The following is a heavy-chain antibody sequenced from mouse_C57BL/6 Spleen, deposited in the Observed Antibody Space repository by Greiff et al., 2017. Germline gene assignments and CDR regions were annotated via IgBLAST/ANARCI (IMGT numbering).Heavy chain of an antibody. CDR3: ARDGDSSGYDY. J-gene: IGHJ2*01. Sequence: EVKLQESGGGLVKPGGSLKLSCAASGFTFSSYAMSWVRQTPEKRLEWVATISDGGSYTYYPDNVKGLFTISRDNAKNNLYLQMSHLKSEDTAMYYCARDGDSSGYDYWGQGTTLTVSS. CDR2: ISDGGSYT. V-gene: IGHV5-4*01. D-gene: IGHD3-2*02. CDR1: GFTFSSYA.